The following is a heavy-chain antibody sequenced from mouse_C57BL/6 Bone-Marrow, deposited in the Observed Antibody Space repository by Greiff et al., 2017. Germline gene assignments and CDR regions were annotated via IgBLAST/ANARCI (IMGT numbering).Heavy chain of an antibody. J-gene: IGHJ3*01. CDR3: AVYYGNPWFAY. Sequence: VQLQQPGAELVMPGASVKLSCKASGYTFTSYWMHWVKQRPGQGLEWIGEIDPSDSYTNYNQKFKGKSTLTVDKSSSTAYMQLSSLTSEDSAVYCCAVYYGNPWFAYWGQGTLVTVSA. CDR2: IDPSDSYT. V-gene: IGHV1-69*01. D-gene: IGHD2-1*01. CDR1: GYTFTSYW.